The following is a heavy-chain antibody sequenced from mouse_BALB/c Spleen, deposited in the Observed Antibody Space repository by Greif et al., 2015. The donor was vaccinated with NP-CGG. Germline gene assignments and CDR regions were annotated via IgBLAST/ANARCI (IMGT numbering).Heavy chain of an antibody. CDR1: AFNIKDTY. J-gene: IGHJ2*01. CDR3: VSYVYGYYYDH. V-gene: IGHV14-3*02. CDR2: IVPTNVNT. Sequence: EVQLQQSGAELVKPGASVKLSCTASAFNIKDTYMHWVKQRPEQGLEWIGRIVPTNVNTKYDPKFQGKATITADTSSNTAYLQFISLTSEDTGVYYSVSYVYGYYYDHWGQGTTLTVSS. D-gene: IGHD2-2*01.